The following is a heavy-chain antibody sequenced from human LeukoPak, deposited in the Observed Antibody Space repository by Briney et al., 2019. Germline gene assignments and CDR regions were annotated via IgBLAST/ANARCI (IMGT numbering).Heavy chain of an antibody. V-gene: IGHV3-7*01. CDR3: ARDSTYYYGSGSYLN. CDR1: GFTFSSYW. D-gene: IGHD3-10*01. J-gene: IGHJ4*02. Sequence: PGGSLRLSCAASGFTFSSYWMSWVRQAPWKGLEWVANIKQDGSEKYYVDSVKGRFTISRDNAKNSLYLQMNSLRAEDTAVYYCARDSTYYYGSGSYLNWGQGTLVTVSS. CDR2: IKQDGSEK.